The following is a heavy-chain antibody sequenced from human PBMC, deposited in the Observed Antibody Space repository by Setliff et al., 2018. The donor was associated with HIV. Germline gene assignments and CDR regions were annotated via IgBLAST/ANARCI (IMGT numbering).Heavy chain of an antibody. CDR2: IIPLFGMG. V-gene: IGHV1-69*10. J-gene: IGHJ2*01. CDR3: ATRWKNDYGFDL. D-gene: IGHD4-17*01. Sequence: SVKVSCKTSGGAFSRNAINWVRQAPGQGLEWLGGIIPLFGMGNVAPKFQDRVTITADKSTSTVYMELSSLKSEDTAVYYCATRWKNDYGFDLWGRGTLVTVSS. CDR1: GGAFSRNA.